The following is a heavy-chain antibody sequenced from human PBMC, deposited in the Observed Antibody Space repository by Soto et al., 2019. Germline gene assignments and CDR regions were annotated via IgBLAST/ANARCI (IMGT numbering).Heavy chain of an antibody. CDR2: ISGSGGST. V-gene: IGHV3-23*01. CDR1: GFTFSSYA. CDR3: AKIRTVSSPRDSLALYYYYYYGMDV. Sequence: EVQLLESGGGLVQPGGSLRLSCAASGFTFSSYAMSWVRQAPGKGLEWVSAISGSGGSTYYADSVKGRFTISRDNSKNTLYLQMNSLRAEDTAVYYCAKIRTVSSPRDSLALYYYYYYGMDVWGQGTTVTVSS. D-gene: IGHD3-16*02. J-gene: IGHJ6*02.